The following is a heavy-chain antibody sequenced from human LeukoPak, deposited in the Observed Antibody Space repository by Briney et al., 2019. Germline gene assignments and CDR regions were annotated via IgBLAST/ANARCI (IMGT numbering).Heavy chain of an antibody. V-gene: IGHV5-51*01. CDR1: GYSFTTYW. D-gene: IGHD6-19*01. CDR2: IYPGDSDT. J-gene: IGHJ4*02. CDR3: ARLLQGVAGTWGY. Sequence: GESLQISCKASGYSFTTYWIAWVRQMPGKGLEWMGMIYPGDSDTRYSPSFQGQITISVDKSISIAYLQWSSLKASDTAMYYCARLLQGVAGTWGYWGQGTLVTVS.